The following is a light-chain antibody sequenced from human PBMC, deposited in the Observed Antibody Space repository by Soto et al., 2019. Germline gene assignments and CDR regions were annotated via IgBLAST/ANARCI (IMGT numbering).Light chain of an antibody. J-gene: IGKJ5*01. V-gene: IGKV1-12*01. CDR2: AAS. CDR3: QQLNSYPRIT. CDR1: QNIRSW. Sequence: DIQMTQSPSSVSASVGDRVTITCRASQNIRSWLAWYQQKPGKAPKLLIYAASNLQSGVPSRFSGSGSGTDFTLTISSLQPEDFATYYCQQLNSYPRITFGQGTRLEIK.